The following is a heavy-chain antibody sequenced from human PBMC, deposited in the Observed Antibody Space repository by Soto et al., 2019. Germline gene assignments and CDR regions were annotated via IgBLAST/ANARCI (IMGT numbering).Heavy chain of an antibody. CDR3: ARVRGSSSGSEHLPLFQNWFDP. V-gene: IGHV1-3*01. D-gene: IGHD6-13*01. J-gene: IGHJ5*02. Sequence: ASVKVSCKASGYTFTSYAMHWVRQAPGQRLEWMGWINAGNGNTKYSQKFQGRVTITRDTSASTAYMELSSLRSEDTAVYYCARVRGSSSGSEHLPLFQNWFDPWGQGTLVPVSS. CDR1: GYTFTSYA. CDR2: INAGNGNT.